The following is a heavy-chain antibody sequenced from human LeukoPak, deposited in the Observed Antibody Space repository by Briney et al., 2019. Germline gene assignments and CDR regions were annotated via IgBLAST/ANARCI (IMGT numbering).Heavy chain of an antibody. CDR2: IKQDGSEQ. Sequence: QPGGSLRLSCVASGVSFGSYWMSWVRQAPGKGLEWVANIKQDGSEQYSVDSVKGRFTSSRDNAKNSLYLQMNSLRVDDTAMYYCASTGGYKNAFDIWGQGTMVTVSS. J-gene: IGHJ3*02. CDR3: ASTGGYKNAFDI. CDR1: GVSFGSYW. D-gene: IGHD5-24*01. V-gene: IGHV3-7*01.